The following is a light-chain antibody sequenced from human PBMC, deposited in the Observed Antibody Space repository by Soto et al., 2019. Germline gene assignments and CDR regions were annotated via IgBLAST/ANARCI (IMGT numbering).Light chain of an antibody. CDR3: QQYNNWPPLT. CDR1: QSVSIS. J-gene: IGKJ4*01. Sequence: EIVMTRSPSTRSVSRGQRATLSCSASQSVSISLAWYQQKPGQALRLLIYAASTRATGIPDRFSGSGSGTDFTLTISSLQSEDFAVYYCQQYNNWPPLTFGGGTKVDI. CDR2: AAS. V-gene: IGKV3-15*01.